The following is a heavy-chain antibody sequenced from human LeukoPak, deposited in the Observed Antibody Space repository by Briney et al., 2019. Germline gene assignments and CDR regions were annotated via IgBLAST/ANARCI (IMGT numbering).Heavy chain of an antibody. CDR3: ARDRSGSSGYYSPFDS. D-gene: IGHD3-22*01. CDR2: ISSSGST. CDR1: GGSISSYY. V-gene: IGHV4-4*07. J-gene: IGHJ4*02. Sequence: SETLSLTCIVSGGSISSYYWSWIRQPAGKGLEWIGRISSSGSTNYDPSLTSRVTMSVDTSKNQFSLTLNSVTAADTAVYYCARDRSGSSGYYSPFDSWGQGTLVTVSS.